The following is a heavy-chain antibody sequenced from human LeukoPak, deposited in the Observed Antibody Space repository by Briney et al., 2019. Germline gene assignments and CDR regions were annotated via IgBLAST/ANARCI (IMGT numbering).Heavy chain of an antibody. Sequence: QPGGSLRLSCAASGFTFSSYAMHWVRQAPGKGLEYVSAISSNGGSTYYANSVKGRFTISRDNAKNSLYLQMNSLRAEDTAVYYCVGQDYGDLFDYWGQGTLVTVSS. D-gene: IGHD4-17*01. V-gene: IGHV3-64*01. CDR3: VGQDYGDLFDY. CDR1: GFTFSSYA. CDR2: ISSNGGST. J-gene: IGHJ4*02.